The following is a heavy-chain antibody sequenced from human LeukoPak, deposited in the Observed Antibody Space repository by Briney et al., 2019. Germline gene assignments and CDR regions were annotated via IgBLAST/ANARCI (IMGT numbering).Heavy chain of an antibody. CDR1: GYTFTSYG. CDR3: ARRGYSGYDQSYYYYYGMDV. J-gene: IGHJ6*02. V-gene: IGHV1-18*01. D-gene: IGHD5-12*01. CDR2: IRAYNGNT. Sequence: ASVTVSCKASGYTFTSYGICWVRQAPGEGREWVGLIRAYNGNTNYAQKLQGRITMTTDKSTSTACMELRSLRSDDTAVYYCARRGYSGYDQSYYYYYGMDVWGQGTTVTVSS.